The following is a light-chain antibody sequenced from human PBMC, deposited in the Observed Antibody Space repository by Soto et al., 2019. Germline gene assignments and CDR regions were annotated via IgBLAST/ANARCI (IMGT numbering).Light chain of an antibody. Sequence: EIVLTQSPGTQSLSPGERATLSCRASQSLSSSYLAWYQQKPGQAPRLLIYDASNRATGIPARFSGSGSGTDFTLTISSLEPEDFAVYYCQQRSRAFGQGTKVDIK. CDR2: DAS. V-gene: IGKV3D-20*02. J-gene: IGKJ1*01. CDR3: QQRSRA. CDR1: QSLSSSY.